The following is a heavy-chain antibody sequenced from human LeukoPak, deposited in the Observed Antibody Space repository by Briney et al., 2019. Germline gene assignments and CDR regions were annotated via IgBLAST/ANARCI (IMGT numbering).Heavy chain of an antibody. V-gene: IGHV4-31*03. J-gene: IGHJ2*01. Sequence: SETLSLTCTVSGGSISSGASDWGWIRQHPKRGLEWVGYINHSGSIYYNPSLGSRVTMSVDTSKNQFSLKLSSVTAADSAVCYCARAARQGFTMIVVPFFYFDLWGRGTLVTVSS. CDR1: GGSISSGASD. D-gene: IGHD3-22*01. CDR2: INHSGSI. CDR3: ARAARQGFTMIVVPFFYFDL.